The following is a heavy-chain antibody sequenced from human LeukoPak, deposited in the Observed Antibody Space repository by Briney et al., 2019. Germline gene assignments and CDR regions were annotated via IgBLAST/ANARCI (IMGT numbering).Heavy chain of an antibody. CDR3: AKRPYYYDSSGYYQDFDS. Sequence: GGSLRLSCAASGFTFSSYSMNWVRQAPGKGLQWVSDIGGSVDSTYYADSTYYADSVKGRFTISRDNSKNTLYLQMNSLRAEDTAVYYCAKRPYYYDSSGYYQDFDSWGQGTLVTVSS. CDR1: GFTFSSYS. CDR2: IGGSVDSTYYADST. V-gene: IGHV3-23*01. D-gene: IGHD3-22*01. J-gene: IGHJ4*02.